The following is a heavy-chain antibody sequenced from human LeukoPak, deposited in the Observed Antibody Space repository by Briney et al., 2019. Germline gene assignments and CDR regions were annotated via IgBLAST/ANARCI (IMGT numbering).Heavy chain of an antibody. CDR1: GFAFDNFA. D-gene: IGHD6-13*01. V-gene: IGHV3-23*01. Sequence: GGSLRLSCIGSGFAFDNFAFGWVRQAPGRGLAWVSGIGDKNSRTYYADSVKGRFTISRDNSKNTLYLQMNSLRAEDTAVHYCAREGIAAAGSHWGQGTLVTVSS. CDR2: IGDKNSRT. J-gene: IGHJ4*02. CDR3: AREGIAAAGSH.